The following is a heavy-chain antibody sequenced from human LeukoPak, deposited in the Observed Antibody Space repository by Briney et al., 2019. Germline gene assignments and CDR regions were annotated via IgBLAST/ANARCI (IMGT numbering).Heavy chain of an antibody. CDR3: AKDSEVTAIVGYFDS. D-gene: IGHD2-21*02. CDR1: GFTFSSYG. CDR2: ISGSGGST. Sequence: GGSLRLSCAASGFTFSSYGMSWVRQAPGKGLEWVSAISGSGGSTYYADSVKGRFTISRDNSKNTLYPQMNSLRAEDTAVYHCAKDSEVTAIVGYFDSWGQGILVTVSS. J-gene: IGHJ4*02. V-gene: IGHV3-23*01.